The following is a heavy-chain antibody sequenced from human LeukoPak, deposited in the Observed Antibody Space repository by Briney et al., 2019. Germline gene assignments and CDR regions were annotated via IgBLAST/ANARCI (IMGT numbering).Heavy chain of an antibody. Sequence: GGSLRLSCAASGFTFSTYAMTWVRQAPGKGLDWVSTISISGAGTYYADSVKGRFTISRDNSKNTLYLQMNSLRAEDTAVYYCAKGFSVPDNWGQGTLVTVSP. V-gene: IGHV3-23*01. CDR2: ISISGAGT. J-gene: IGHJ4*02. CDR1: GFTFSTYA. D-gene: IGHD3-10*01. CDR3: AKGFSVPDN.